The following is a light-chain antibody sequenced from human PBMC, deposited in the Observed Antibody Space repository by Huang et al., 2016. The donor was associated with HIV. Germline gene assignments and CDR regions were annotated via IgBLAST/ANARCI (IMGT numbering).Light chain of an antibody. J-gene: IGKJ1*01. V-gene: IGKV1-39*01. CDR1: QSITTY. CDR2: GAS. CDR3: QQSAITPRT. Sequence: DIQMTQSPASLSASVGDRVTITCRASQSITTYLNWYQQKPGKGPKLLIYGASILQSGVPSRFSGSGSRTDFTLTSSSLQLEDVATYYCQQSAITPRTFGQGTKVEI.